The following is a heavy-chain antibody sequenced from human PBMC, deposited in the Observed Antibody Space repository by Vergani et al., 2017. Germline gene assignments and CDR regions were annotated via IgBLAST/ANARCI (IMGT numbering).Heavy chain of an antibody. CDR1: GGSISSGSYY. CDR3: ARGSAAGTYN. CDR2: IYTSGST. J-gene: IGHJ4*02. Sequence: QVQLQESGPGLVKPSQTLSLTCTVSGGSISSGSYYSSWIRQPAGKGLEWIGRIYTSGSTNYNPSLKSRVTMSVDTSKNQFSLKLSSVTAADTAVYYCARGSAAGTYNWGQGTLVTGSS. V-gene: IGHV4-61*02. D-gene: IGHD6-13*01.